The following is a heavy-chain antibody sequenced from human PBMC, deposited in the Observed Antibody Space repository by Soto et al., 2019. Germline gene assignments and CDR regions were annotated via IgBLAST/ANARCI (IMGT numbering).Heavy chain of an antibody. J-gene: IGHJ4*02. Sequence: SETLSLTCXVYGGSFSGYYWSWIRQPPGKGLEWIGEINHSGSTNYNPSLKSRVTISVDTSKNQFSLKLSSVTAADTAVYYCARESSGSYYRRYFDYWGQGTLVTVSS. CDR2: INHSGST. D-gene: IGHD3-10*01. CDR3: ARESSGSYYRRYFDY. V-gene: IGHV4-34*01. CDR1: GGSFSGYY.